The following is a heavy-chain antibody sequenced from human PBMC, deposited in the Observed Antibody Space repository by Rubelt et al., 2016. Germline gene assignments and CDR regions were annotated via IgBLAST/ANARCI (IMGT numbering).Heavy chain of an antibody. CDR3: ARNGYYLDY. CDR1: GYTFTSYG. V-gene: IGHV1-18*01. Sequence: QVQLVQSGAEVKKPGASVKVSCKASGYTFTSYGISWVRQAPGKGLEWRGWISAYTGNTKYAQKLQGRVNMTTETTTSNAYVERRGLGSEDTAVYYCARNGYYLDYWGQGTLVTVSS. D-gene: IGHD3-22*01. J-gene: IGHJ4*02. CDR2: ISAYTGNT.